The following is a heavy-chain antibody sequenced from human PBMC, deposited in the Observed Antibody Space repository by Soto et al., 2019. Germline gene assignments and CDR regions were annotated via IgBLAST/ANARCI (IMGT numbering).Heavy chain of an antibody. V-gene: IGHV4-59*01. CDR3: ARGGDGYNIFDY. D-gene: IGHD5-12*01. Sequence: SETLSLTCTVSGGSISSYYWSWIRQPPGKGLEWIGYIYYSGSTNYNPSLKSRVTISVDTSKNQFSLKLSSVTAADTAVYYCARGGDGYNIFDYWGQGTLVTVSS. CDR1: GGSISSYY. J-gene: IGHJ4*02. CDR2: IYYSGST.